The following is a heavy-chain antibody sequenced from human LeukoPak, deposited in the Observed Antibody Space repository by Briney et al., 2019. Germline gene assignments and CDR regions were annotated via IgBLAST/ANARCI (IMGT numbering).Heavy chain of an antibody. J-gene: IGHJ4*02. Sequence: GGSLRLSCAASGFTFSNAWMSWVRQAPGKGLEWVGRIKIKTDGGTTDYAAPVKGRFTISRDDSKNTLYLQMNSLKTEDTGVYYCSTPRGYRYDYWGQGTLVTVSS. CDR2: IKIKTDGGTT. CDR3: STPRGYRYDY. V-gene: IGHV3-15*01. D-gene: IGHD5-18*01. CDR1: GFTFSNAW.